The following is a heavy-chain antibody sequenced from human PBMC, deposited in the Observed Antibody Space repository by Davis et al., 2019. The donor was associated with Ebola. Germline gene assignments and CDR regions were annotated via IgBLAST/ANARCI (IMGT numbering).Heavy chain of an antibody. CDR2: ISAYNGNT. CDR3: ARVRADYDFWSGQKPHYYYYYMDV. Sequence: ASVKVSCKASGYTFTSYGISWVRQAPGQGLEWMGWISAYNGNTNYAQKLQGRVTMTTDTSTSTAYMELRSLRSDDTAVYYCARVRADYDFWSGQKPHYYYYYMDVWGKGTTVTASS. D-gene: IGHD3-3*01. J-gene: IGHJ6*03. CDR1: GYTFTSYG. V-gene: IGHV1-18*04.